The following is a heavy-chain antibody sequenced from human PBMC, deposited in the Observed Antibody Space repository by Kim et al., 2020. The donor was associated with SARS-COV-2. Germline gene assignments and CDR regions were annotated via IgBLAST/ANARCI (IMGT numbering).Heavy chain of an antibody. Sequence: KDRFTISRDNAKNALYLQMNSQKADDTAVYYCAREQQLDRYYYYYYGMDVWGQGTTVTVSS. J-gene: IGHJ6*02. D-gene: IGHD6-13*01. CDR3: AREQQLDRYYYYYYGMDV. V-gene: IGHV3-11*04.